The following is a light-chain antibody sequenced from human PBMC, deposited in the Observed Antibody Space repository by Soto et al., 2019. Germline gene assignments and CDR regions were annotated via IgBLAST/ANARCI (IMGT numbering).Light chain of an antibody. CDR1: SSNIGSNT. J-gene: IGLJ2*01. CDR3: AAWEDRLNGVV. V-gene: IGLV1-44*01. CDR2: SNN. Sequence: QSVLTQPPSASGTPGQSVTISCSGSSSNIGSNTVNWYQQLPGTAPKLLFYSNNQRPSGVPDRFSGSKSGTSASLAISGLQSEDEADYYCAAWEDRLNGVVFGGGTKVTVL.